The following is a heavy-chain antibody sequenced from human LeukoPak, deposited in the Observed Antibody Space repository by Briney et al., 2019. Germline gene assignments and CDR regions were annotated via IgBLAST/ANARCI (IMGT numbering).Heavy chain of an antibody. Sequence: GGSLRLSCAASGFTFSSYWMSWVRQAPGKGLEWVANIKQDGSEKYYVDSVKGRFTISRDNAKNSLYLQMNSLRAEDTAVYYCAGEGGHTYDAFDIWGQGTMVTVSS. V-gene: IGHV3-7*01. CDR1: GFTFSSYW. CDR3: AGEGGHTYDAFDI. D-gene: IGHD2-2*02. CDR2: IKQDGSEK. J-gene: IGHJ3*02.